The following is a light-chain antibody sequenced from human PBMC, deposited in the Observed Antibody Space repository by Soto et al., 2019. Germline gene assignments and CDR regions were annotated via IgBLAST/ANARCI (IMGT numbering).Light chain of an antibody. V-gene: IGKV1-12*01. CDR2: IAS. Sequence: DIQITQSPSSVSASVGDRVTINCRASQDISNWLTWYQKKPGKAPKVMIYIASRLQSGVPSRFSGRASGTDFSLTIRKLQTEDCATYVGQQSKTFTLTFGEGTKVDIK. CDR3: QQSKTFTLT. J-gene: IGKJ4*01. CDR1: QDISNW.